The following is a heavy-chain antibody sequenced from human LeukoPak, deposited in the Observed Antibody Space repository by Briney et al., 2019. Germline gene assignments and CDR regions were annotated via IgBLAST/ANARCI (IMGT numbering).Heavy chain of an antibody. CDR1: GGSFSGYY. CDR3: ARQAFTPRTNGYYYYYMDV. Sequence: SETLSLTCAVYGGSFSGYYWSWIRQPPGKGLEWIGEINHSGSTNYNPSLKSRVTISVDTSKNQFSLKLSSVTAAHTAVYYCARQAFTPRTNGYYYYYMDVWGKGTTVTVSS. V-gene: IGHV4-34*01. CDR2: INHSGST. J-gene: IGHJ6*03. D-gene: IGHD1/OR15-1a*01.